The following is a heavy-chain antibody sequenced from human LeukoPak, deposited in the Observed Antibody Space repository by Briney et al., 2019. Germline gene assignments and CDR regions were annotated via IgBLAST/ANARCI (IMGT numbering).Heavy chain of an antibody. CDR2: INAGNGNT. CDR3: ARSLGMGATLDY. D-gene: IGHD1-26*01. V-gene: IGHV1-3*03. Sequence: GASVKVSCKASGYTFSNYAMHWVRQAPGQRLEWMGWINAGNGNTRYSQEFKGRVTITRDTSASTAYMELSSLRSEDMAVYFCARSLGMGATLDYWGRGTLVTVSS. J-gene: IGHJ4*02. CDR1: GYTFSNYA.